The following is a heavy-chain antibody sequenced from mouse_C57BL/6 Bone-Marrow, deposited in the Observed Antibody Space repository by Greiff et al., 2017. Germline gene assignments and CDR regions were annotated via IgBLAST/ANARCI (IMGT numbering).Heavy chain of an antibody. J-gene: IGHJ4*01. D-gene: IGHD1-1*01. V-gene: IGHV1-55*01. CDR3: ARAHYYGSSYGAMDY. Sequence: QVQLQQPGAELVKPGASVKMSCKASGYTFTSYWITWVKQRPGQGLEWIGDIYPGSGSTNYNEKFKSKATLTVDTSSSTAYMQLSSLTSEDSAVXYCARAHYYGSSYGAMDYWGQGTSVTVSS. CDR2: IYPGSGST. CDR1: GYTFTSYW.